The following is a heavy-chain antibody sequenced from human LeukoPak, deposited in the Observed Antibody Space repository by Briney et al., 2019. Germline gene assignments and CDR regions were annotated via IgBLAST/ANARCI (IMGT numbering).Heavy chain of an antibody. CDR2: IYYSGST. V-gene: IGHV4-59*01. J-gene: IGHJ4*02. CDR1: GGSISSNY. Sequence: SETLSLTCTVSGGSISSNYWSWIRQSPGKGLEWIGYIYYSGSTNYNPSLKSRVTISVDTSRNQFSLKLSSVSAADTAVYYCARGFAYGDTGSFDYWGQGTLVTVSS. CDR3: ARGFAYGDTGSFDY. D-gene: IGHD4-17*01.